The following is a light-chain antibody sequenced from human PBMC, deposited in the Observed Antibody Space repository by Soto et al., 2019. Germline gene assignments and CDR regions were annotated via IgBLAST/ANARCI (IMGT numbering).Light chain of an antibody. Sequence: QSALTQSRSVSGSPGQSVTISCTGTSSDIGGYNYVCWYQQYSGKAPKVIIYDVSERPSGISDRFSGSKSGNTASLTISGLQAEDEADYYCCSYAGSYTWVFGGGTKLTVL. V-gene: IGLV2-11*01. J-gene: IGLJ3*02. CDR2: DVS. CDR3: CSYAGSYTWV. CDR1: SSDIGGYNY.